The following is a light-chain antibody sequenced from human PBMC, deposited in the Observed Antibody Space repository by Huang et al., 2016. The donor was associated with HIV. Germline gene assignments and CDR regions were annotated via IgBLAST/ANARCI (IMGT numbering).Light chain of an antibody. CDR3: QQRSSGVT. CDR1: QSVGNY. CDR2: DTS. Sequence: IVLTQSPATLAWYPGERVTLPCRASQSVGNYIAWYQQHPGQSPKLLIYDTSNRATGTPVRFSGSGSGTDFTLTISSLESEDVAVYYCQQRSSGVTFGGGTKVQVK. J-gene: IGKJ4*01. V-gene: IGKV3-11*01.